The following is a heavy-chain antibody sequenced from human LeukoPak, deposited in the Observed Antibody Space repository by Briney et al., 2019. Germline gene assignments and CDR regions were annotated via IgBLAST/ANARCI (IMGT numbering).Heavy chain of an antibody. CDR3: ARGGYYYGSGSSPFFDY. D-gene: IGHD3-10*01. J-gene: IGHJ4*02. V-gene: IGHV4-34*01. CDR1: GGSFSGYY. Sequence: PSETLSLTCAVYGGSFSGYYWSWIRQPPGKGLEWIGEINHSGSTNYNPSLKSRVNISVDTSKNQFSLKLSSVTAADTAVYYCARGGYYYGSGSSPFFDYWGQGTLVTVSS. CDR2: INHSGST.